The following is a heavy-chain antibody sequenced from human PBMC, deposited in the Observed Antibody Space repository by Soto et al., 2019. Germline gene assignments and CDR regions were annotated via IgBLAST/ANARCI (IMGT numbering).Heavy chain of an antibody. D-gene: IGHD3-22*01. J-gene: IGHJ4*02. Sequence: SETLSLTCTVSGGSISSYYWSWIRQPPGKGLEWIGYIYYSGSTNYNPSLKSRVTISVDTSKDQFSLKLSSVTAADTAVYYCARDGYYYDSSGYQRVYYFDYWGQGTLVTVS. CDR1: GGSISSYY. CDR3: ARDGYYYDSSGYQRVYYFDY. CDR2: IYYSGST. V-gene: IGHV4-59*01.